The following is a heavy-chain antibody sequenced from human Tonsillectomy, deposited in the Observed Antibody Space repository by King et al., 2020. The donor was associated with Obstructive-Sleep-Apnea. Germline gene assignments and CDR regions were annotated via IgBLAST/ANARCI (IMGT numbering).Heavy chain of an antibody. CDR1: AYTFTGYY. V-gene: IGHV1-2*02. Sequence: VQLVESGAEVKKPGASVKVSCKASAYTFTGYYMQWVRQAPGQGLEWMGWIDPNSGGTNYAQKFKGRVTMTRDTSISTAYMELSRLRSDDTAVYYCARDNPYSDSSCSKRHFDYGGQGTLVTVSS. CDR3: ARDNPYSDSSCSKRHFDY. D-gene: IGHD3-22*01. CDR2: IDPNSGGT. J-gene: IGHJ4*02.